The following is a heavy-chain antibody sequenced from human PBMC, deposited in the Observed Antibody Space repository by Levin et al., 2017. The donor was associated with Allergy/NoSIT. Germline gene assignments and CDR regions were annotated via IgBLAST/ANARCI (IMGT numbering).Heavy chain of an antibody. CDR3: ARGWGIAARPRYGMDV. CDR2: IYYSGST. Sequence: GSLRLSCTVSRGSISSYYWFWIRQPPGKGLEWIGHIYYSGSTNYNPSLKSRVTISVDTSKNQFSLKVSTVTAADTAVYYCARGWGIAARPRYGMDVWGQGTTVTVSS. D-gene: IGHD6-6*01. J-gene: IGHJ6*02. V-gene: IGHV4-59*01. CDR1: RGSISSYY.